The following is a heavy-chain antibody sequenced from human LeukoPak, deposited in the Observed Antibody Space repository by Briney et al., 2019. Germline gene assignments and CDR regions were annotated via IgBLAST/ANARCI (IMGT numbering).Heavy chain of an antibody. V-gene: IGHV4-34*01. CDR3: ASGQKYTSGYTVTELGSRYFDY. CDR2: INHSGST. J-gene: IGHJ4*02. Sequence: SETLSLTCAVYGGSFSGYYWSWIRQPPGKGLEWIGEINHSGSTNYNPSLKSRVTTSVDTSKNQFSLKLSSVTAADTAVYYCASGQKYTSGYTVTELGSRYFDYWGQGALVTVSS. D-gene: IGHD5-18*01. CDR1: GGSFSGYY.